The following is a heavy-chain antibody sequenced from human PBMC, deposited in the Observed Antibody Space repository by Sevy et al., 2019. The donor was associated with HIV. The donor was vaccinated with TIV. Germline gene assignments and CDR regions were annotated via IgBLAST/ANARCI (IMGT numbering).Heavy chain of an antibody. CDR1: GYSFSDSGYY. V-gene: IGHV1-2*02. J-gene: IGHJ6*02. CDR2: INPKSGAT. D-gene: IGHD3-3*01. Sequence: ASVKVSCKASGYSFSDSGYYVHWVRQAPGQGLEWMGWINPKSGATKYAQKFQGRVTMTRDMSVSTANMELTRLTSDDTAVYYCARESYDFWTGPVDYDYGMDVWGQGTTVTVSS. CDR3: ARESYDFWTGPVDYDYGMDV.